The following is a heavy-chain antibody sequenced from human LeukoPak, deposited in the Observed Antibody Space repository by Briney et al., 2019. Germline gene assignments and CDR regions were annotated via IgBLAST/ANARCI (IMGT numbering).Heavy chain of an antibody. J-gene: IGHJ4*02. Sequence: GESLKISCKGPGYNFDSYWIGWVRQMPGKGPEWMVIIYPGDSDIKYSPSFEGQVTISADKSDSTAYLQWSSLKASDTAIYYCARRSSSGGYYFDYWGQGTLVTVSS. CDR2: IYPGDSDI. V-gene: IGHV5-51*01. CDR1: GYNFDSYW. D-gene: IGHD3-16*01. CDR3: ARRSSSGGYYFDY.